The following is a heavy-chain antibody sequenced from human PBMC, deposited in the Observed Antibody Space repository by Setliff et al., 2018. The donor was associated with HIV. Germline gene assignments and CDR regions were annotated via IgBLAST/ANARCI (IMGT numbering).Heavy chain of an antibody. CDR1: GGSLTNYY. Sequence: ASETLSLTCSLYGGSLTNYYWTWIRKSPGKGLEWIGEIVDSGATTYHPSLKSRVTILLDTSKKQFSLKLNSVTAEDAAVYYCAREFVPTGFFDFWGLGSLVTVSS. CDR3: AREFVPTGFFDF. V-gene: IGHV4-34*12. J-gene: IGHJ4*02. D-gene: IGHD2-8*01. CDR2: IVDSGAT.